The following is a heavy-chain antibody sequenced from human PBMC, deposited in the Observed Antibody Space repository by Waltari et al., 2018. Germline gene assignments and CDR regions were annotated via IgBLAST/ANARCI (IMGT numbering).Heavy chain of an antibody. D-gene: IGHD2-15*01. CDR1: GGSFRGYS. CDR3: VRLEDCTGPGGHCYSGDPFALDV. J-gene: IGHJ6*02. V-gene: IGHV4-34*02. Sequence: QVQLQQWGAGLLQSSETLSLTCAVYGGSFRGYSWGWVRQPPGKGLEWIGDINHAGYTNHNPSLRSRVTMSADTSKSQFSLKLNSVTAADTAVYYCVRLEDCTGPGGHCYSGDPFALDVWGQGTTVTVSS. CDR2: INHAGYT.